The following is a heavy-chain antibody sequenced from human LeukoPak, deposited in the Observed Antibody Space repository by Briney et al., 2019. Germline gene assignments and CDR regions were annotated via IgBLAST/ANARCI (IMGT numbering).Heavy chain of an antibody. CDR3: ARAKYYYYYYMDV. Sequence: SETLSLTCTVSGGSISTSNYYWGWIRQPPGKGLEWIGSIYYSGNTYYNPSLKSRVTISVDTSKNQFSLKLSSVTAADTAVYYCARAKYYYYYYMDVWGKGTTVTVSS. J-gene: IGHJ6*03. V-gene: IGHV4-39*01. CDR1: GGSISTSNYY. CDR2: IYYSGNT.